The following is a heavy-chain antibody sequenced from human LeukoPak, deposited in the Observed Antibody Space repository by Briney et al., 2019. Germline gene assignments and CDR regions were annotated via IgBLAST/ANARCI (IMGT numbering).Heavy chain of an antibody. J-gene: IGHJ2*01. CDR2: ISGSGGST. D-gene: IGHD6-19*01. CDR3: AKSRGRAGAAYWYFDL. V-gene: IGHV3-23*01. Sequence: GGSLRLSCAASGFTFSSYAMSWVRQAPGKGLEWVSAISGSGGSTYYADSVKGRCTISRDNSKNTLYLQMNSLRAEDTAVYYCAKSRGRAGAAYWYFDLWGGSTLVTVSS. CDR1: GFTFSSYA.